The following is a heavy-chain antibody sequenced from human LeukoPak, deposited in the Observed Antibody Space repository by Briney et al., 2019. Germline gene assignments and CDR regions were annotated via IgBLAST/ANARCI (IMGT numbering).Heavy chain of an antibody. CDR1: GFTVSSNY. CDR3: AREGDYYGMDV. Sequence: GGSLRLSCAASGFTVSSNYMSWVREAPGKGLEWVSVIYSGGSTYYADSVKGRFTISRDNSKNTLYLQMNSLRAEDTAVYYCAREGDYYGMDVWGQGTTVSVSS. V-gene: IGHV3-53*01. J-gene: IGHJ6*02. CDR2: IYSGGST.